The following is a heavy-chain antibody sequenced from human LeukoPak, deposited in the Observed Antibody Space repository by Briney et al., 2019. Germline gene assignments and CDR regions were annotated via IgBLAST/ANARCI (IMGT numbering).Heavy chain of an antibody. V-gene: IGHV4-61*01. Sequence: SETLSLTCAVSGGSVTSGSYYWSWIRQPPGKGLEWIGYIYYTGSTNYNPSLKSRVTISVDTSKNQFSLKLSSVTAADTAVYYCARVLVGAAYFDYWGQGTLVTVSS. D-gene: IGHD1-26*01. J-gene: IGHJ4*02. CDR3: ARVLVGAAYFDY. CDR2: IYYTGST. CDR1: GGSVTSGSYY.